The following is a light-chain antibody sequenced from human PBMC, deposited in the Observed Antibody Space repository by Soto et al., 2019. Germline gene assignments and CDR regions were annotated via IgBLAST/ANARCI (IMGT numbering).Light chain of an antibody. Sequence: EIVLTQSPGTLSLSPGERVTLSCRASQSFSGNYLTWYQHKPGQAPRLLIYGSYHRATGIPDRFSGSGSGTDFSLTITRLEPEDFAVYYCQQYYSTTITFGQGTRLEIK. CDR1: QSFSGNY. CDR2: GSY. V-gene: IGKV3-20*01. CDR3: QQYYSTTIT. J-gene: IGKJ5*01.